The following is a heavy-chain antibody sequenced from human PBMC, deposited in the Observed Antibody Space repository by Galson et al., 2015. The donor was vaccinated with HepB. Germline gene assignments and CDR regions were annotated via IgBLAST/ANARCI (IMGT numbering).Heavy chain of an antibody. D-gene: IGHD1-26*01. CDR1: GFSLSTSGMC. CDR3: ARISIVGATTIDY. Sequence: PALVKPTQTLTLTCTSSGFSLSTSGMCVSWIRQPPGKALEWLARIDWDDDKYYSTSLKTRLTISKDTSKNQVVLTMTNMDPVDTATYYCARISIVGATTIDYWGQGTLVTVSS. J-gene: IGHJ4*02. V-gene: IGHV2-70*11. CDR2: IDWDDDK.